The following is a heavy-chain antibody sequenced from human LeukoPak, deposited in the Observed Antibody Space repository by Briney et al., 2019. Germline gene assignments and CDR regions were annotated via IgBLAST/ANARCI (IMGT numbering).Heavy chain of an antibody. CDR2: ISAYNGNT. CDR3: ARDGERGYRGY. V-gene: IGHV1-18*01. D-gene: IGHD5-12*01. CDR1: GGTFSSYA. J-gene: IGHJ4*02. Sequence: ASVKVSCKASGGTFSSYAISWVRQAPGQGLEWMGWISAYNGNTIYAQKLQGRVTMTTDTSTSTAYMELRGLRSDDTAVYYCARDGERGYRGYWGQGTLVTVS.